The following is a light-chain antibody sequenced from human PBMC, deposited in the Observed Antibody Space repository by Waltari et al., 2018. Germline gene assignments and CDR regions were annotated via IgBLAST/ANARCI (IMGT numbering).Light chain of an antibody. V-gene: IGKV3-11*01. J-gene: IGKJ5*01. CDR1: QSVSSY. Sequence: EIVLTQSPATLSLSPGERATLSCRASQSVSSYLAWYQQKPGQAPRLLIYDASNRATGIPARFSGSGYGTDFTLTISSLEPEDFAVDYCQQRSNWRITFGQGTRLEIK. CDR2: DAS. CDR3: QQRSNWRIT.